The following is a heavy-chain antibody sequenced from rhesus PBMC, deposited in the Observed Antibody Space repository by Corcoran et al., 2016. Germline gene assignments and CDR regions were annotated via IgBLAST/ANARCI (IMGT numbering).Heavy chain of an antibody. J-gene: IGHJ4*01. D-gene: IGHD3-3*01. CDR3: ARDSLTIFGVVILDY. Sequence: QVQLQESGPGVVKPSETLSLTCAVSGGSISDSYRLSWIRQPPGKGLEWIGYIKDRSTSTNNNPSLHRRVTMSKDTSKNQFSWKLSSVTAADTAVYYCARDSLTIFGVVILDYWGQGVLVTVSS. CDR1: GGSISDSYR. CDR2: IKDRSTST. V-gene: IGHV4S10*01.